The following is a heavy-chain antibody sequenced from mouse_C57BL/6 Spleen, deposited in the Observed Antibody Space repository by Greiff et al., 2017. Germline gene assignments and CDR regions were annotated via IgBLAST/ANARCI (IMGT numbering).Heavy chain of an antibody. CDR2: INYDGSST. D-gene: IGHD1-1*01. CDR1: GFTFSDYY. V-gene: IGHV5-16*01. J-gene: IGHJ2*01. CDR3: ARDDYGSSYFDY. Sequence: EVNLVESEGGLVQPGSSMKLSCTASGFTFSDYYMAWVRQVPEKGLEWVANINYDGSSTYYLDSLKSRFIISRDNAKNILYLQMSSLKSEDTATYYCARDDYGSSYFDYWGQGTTLTVSS.